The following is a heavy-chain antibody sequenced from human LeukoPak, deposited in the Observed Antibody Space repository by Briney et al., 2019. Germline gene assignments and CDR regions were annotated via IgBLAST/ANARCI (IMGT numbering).Heavy chain of an antibody. V-gene: IGHV3-30*04. Sequence: PGGSLRLSCAASGFTFSTYALHWVRQAPGEGLEWVAVTSHNGGIRYVADSVEGRFTISRDNSKNTLYLQMNNLRVEDTAVYYCARALRNAWHNIDYWGQGTLVTVNS. CDR1: GFTFSTYA. CDR2: TSHNGGIR. D-gene: IGHD1/OR15-1a*01. CDR3: ARALRNAWHNIDY. J-gene: IGHJ4*02.